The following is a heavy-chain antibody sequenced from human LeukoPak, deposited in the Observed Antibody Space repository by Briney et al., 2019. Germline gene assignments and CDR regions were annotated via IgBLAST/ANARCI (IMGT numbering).Heavy chain of an antibody. V-gene: IGHV3-48*03. CDR2: ISSSGSTI. J-gene: IGHJ6*03. Sequence: GGSLRLSCAASGFTFSSYEMNWVRQAPGKGLEWVSYISSSGSTIYYADSVKGRFTISRDNAKNSLYLQMNSLRAEDTAVYYCASKAAAGTGYYYYYMDVWGKGTTVTVSS. D-gene: IGHD6-13*01. CDR1: GFTFSSYE. CDR3: ASKAAAGTGYYYYYMDV.